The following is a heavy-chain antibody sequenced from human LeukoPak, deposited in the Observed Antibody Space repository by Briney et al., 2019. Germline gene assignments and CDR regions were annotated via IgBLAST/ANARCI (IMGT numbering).Heavy chain of an antibody. CDR3: ARHGTGSLPGPASSGYLHH. CDR1: GGSISSSSYY. D-gene: IGHD1-1*01. J-gene: IGHJ1*01. Sequence: SETLSLTCTVSGGSISSSSYYWGWIRQPPGKGLEWIGSIYYSGSTYYSPSLKSRVTISVATSKTQFSLRLISVTAADTAVYYCARHGTGSLPGPASSGYLHHWGQGTLVTVSS. V-gene: IGHV4-39*01. CDR2: IYYSGST.